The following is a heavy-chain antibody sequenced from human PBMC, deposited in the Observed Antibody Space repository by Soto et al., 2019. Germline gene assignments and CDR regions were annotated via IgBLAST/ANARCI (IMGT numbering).Heavy chain of an antibody. Sequence: EVQLLESGGGLVQPGGSLRLSCAASGFTFSSYAMSWVRQAPGKGLEWVSAISGSGGSTYYADSVKGRFTISRDNSKNTLYLQMNSLRAEDTAVYYCAKDRGITMVRGVIITSYYFDYWGQGTLVTVSS. CDR2: ISGSGGST. CDR3: AKDRGITMVRGVIITSYYFDY. J-gene: IGHJ4*02. V-gene: IGHV3-23*01. CDR1: GFTFSSYA. D-gene: IGHD3-10*01.